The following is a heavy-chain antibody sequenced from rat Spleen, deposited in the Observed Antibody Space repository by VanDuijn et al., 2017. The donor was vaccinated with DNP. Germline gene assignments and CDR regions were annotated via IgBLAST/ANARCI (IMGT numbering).Heavy chain of an antibody. CDR1: GFTFSDYY. CDR2: IAYDGGIT. V-gene: IGHV5-22*01. D-gene: IGHD1-4*01. CDR3: ARHPTRVRIGAMDA. Sequence: EVQLVESGGGLVQPGRSLKLSCAASGFTFSDYYMAWVRQAPTKGLEWVAYIAYDGGITYYGDSVKGRFTISRDNAKNTLYLQMNSLRSEDTATYYCARHPTRVRIGAMDAWGQGTSVTVSS. J-gene: IGHJ4*01.